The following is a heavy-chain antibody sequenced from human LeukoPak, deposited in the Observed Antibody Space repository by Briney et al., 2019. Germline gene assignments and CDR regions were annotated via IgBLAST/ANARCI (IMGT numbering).Heavy chain of an antibody. CDR2: INPDGSST. J-gene: IGHJ3*02. CDR1: GFTLSDYW. D-gene: IGHD1-14*01. V-gene: IGHV3-74*01. CDR3: ARDKGAGRAFDI. Sequence: GGCLRLSCAASGFTLSDYWMHWVRQGPGKGLVWVSRINPDGSSTNDADLLKGRFTISRDNAKNTLNLQMNSLRAEDTAVYYCARDKGAGRAFDIWGQGTMVTVSS.